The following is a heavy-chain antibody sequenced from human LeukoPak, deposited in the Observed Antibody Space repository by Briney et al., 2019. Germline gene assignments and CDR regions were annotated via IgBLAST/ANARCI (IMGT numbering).Heavy chain of an antibody. D-gene: IGHD6-13*01. CDR1: GFTFSSYG. V-gene: IGHV3-30*02. CDR3: AKDRTRGIAAAGTVYFDY. Sequence: PGGSLRLSCAASGFTFSSYGMHWVRQAPGKGLEWVAFIRYDGSNKYYADSVKGRFTISRDNSKNTLYLQMNSLRAEDTAVYYRAKDRTRGIAAAGTVYFDYWGQGTLVTVSS. CDR2: IRYDGSNK. J-gene: IGHJ4*02.